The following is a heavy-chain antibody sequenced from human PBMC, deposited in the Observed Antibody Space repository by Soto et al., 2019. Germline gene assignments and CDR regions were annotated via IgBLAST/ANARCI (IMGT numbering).Heavy chain of an antibody. Sequence: QVQLQESGPGLVKPSGTLSLICTVSRGSISSSDWWSWVRQPPGKGLGWIGEIYHSGNTNYNPSHKRRITMSVDKSKNHFSPKVTSVTAADAAVYYCVTWGSTAFDIWGQGTLVIVSS. CDR1: RGSISSSDW. J-gene: IGHJ3*02. CDR3: VTWGSTAFDI. D-gene: IGHD3-16*01. V-gene: IGHV4-4*02. CDR2: IYHSGNT.